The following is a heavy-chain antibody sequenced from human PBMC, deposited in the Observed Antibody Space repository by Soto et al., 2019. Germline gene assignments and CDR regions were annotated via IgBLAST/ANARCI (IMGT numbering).Heavy chain of an antibody. J-gene: IGHJ5*02. CDR2: INHSGST. CDR1: GGSFSGYY. CDR3: ARGVGERRYRYSYGVFSKFDP. V-gene: IGHV4-34*01. Sequence: QVQLQQWGAGLLKPSETLSLTCAVYGGSFSGYYWSWIRPPPGKGLEWIGEINHSGSTNYNPSLKSRFTIQIDTPKHQFSLKLSSVTAADTAVYYCARGVGERRYRYSYGVFSKFDPWGQGTLVTVSS. D-gene: IGHD5-18*01.